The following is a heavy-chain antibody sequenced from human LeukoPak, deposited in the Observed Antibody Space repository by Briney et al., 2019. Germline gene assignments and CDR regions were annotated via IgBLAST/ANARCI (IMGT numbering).Heavy chain of an antibody. CDR1: GGSISSHY. Sequence: SETLSLTCTVSGGSISSHYWSWIRQPPGKGLEWIGYIYYSGSTNYNPSLKSRVTISVDTSKNQFSLKLSSVTAADTAVYYCARMPNYYMDVWGKGTTVTVSS. CDR3: ARMPNYYMDV. D-gene: IGHD2-2*01. V-gene: IGHV4-59*11. CDR2: IYYSGST. J-gene: IGHJ6*03.